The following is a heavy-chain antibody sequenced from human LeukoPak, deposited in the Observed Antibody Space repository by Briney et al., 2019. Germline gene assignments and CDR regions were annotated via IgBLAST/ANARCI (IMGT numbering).Heavy chain of an antibody. CDR3: AREDYSNYSYFDY. V-gene: IGHV1-69*05. CDR2: IIPIFGTA. D-gene: IGHD4-11*01. CDR1: GGTFSSYA. J-gene: IGHJ4*02. Sequence: ASVKVSCKASGGTFSSYAMIWVRQAPGQGLEWMGGIIPIFGTANYAQKFQGRVTITTDESTSTAYMELSSLRSEDTAVYYCAREDYSNYSYFDYWGQGTLVTVSS.